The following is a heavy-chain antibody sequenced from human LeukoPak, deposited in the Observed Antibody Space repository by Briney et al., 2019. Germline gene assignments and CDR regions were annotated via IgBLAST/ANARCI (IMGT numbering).Heavy chain of an antibody. CDR1: GFTFSSHR. D-gene: IGHD1-26*01. J-gene: IGHJ6*03. CDR3: ARDSGRYGYYMDV. V-gene: IGHV3-48*01. CDR2: ISRSSSDI. Sequence: SGGSLRLSCIASGFTFSSHRMNWVRQAPGKGLEWISDISRSSSDIHYAGSVTGRFTISRDNAKNSLYLQMTSLRVEDTAVYYCARDSGRYGYYMDVWGKGTTVTVSS.